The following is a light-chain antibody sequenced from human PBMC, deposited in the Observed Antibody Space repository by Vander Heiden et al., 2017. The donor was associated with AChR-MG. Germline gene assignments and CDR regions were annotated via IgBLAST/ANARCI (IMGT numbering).Light chain of an antibody. CDR3: QQYNSYPWT. CDR2: KAS. CDR1: PGIGSW. V-gene: IGKV1-5*03. Sequence: DIQMTQSPSTLSAPVGERATITCPASPGIGSWLAWSQQQPRRTPKVLIYKASSMESRAPSRVSGSGSGTEFPLTICRLPPADLATYYFQQYNSYPWTFGQGTKVEIK. J-gene: IGKJ1*01.